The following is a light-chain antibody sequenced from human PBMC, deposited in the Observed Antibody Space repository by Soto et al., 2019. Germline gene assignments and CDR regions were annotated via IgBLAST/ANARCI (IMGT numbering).Light chain of an antibody. CDR3: QQYERKGT. J-gene: IGKJ1*01. CDR2: GAS. CDR1: QSVTSSY. V-gene: IGKV3-20*01. Sequence: EMVHPRCPGTMSKARERRATLKCRARQSVTSSYLAWYQQKPGQAPRLLIYGASSRATDIPDRFSGSRSGTEFSLSIGSLQPDEFATYYCQQYERKGTCGQGTKVDIK.